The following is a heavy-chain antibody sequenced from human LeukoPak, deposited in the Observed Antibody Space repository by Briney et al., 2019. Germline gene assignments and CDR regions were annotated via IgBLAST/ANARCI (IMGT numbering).Heavy chain of an antibody. Sequence: GGCLRLSCAASGFTFSNFAMMWVRQTPGKGLELVSTIRGSGVSTYSADSVKDRFTISRDNSKNTLYLQMNRLRAEDTAVYYCARDPNGDYVGAFDMWGRGTVVTVSS. V-gene: IGHV3-23*01. CDR2: IRGSGVST. D-gene: IGHD4-17*01. CDR3: ARDPNGDYVGAFDM. CDR1: GFTFSNFA. J-gene: IGHJ3*02.